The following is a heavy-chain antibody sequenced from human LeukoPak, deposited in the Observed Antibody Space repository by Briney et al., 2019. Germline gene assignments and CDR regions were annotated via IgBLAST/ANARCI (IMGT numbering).Heavy chain of an antibody. CDR1: GASISSSAYY. D-gene: IGHD2-21*02. CDR2: IYYSGST. CDR3: ATTNCGGDCYPAW. J-gene: IGHJ4*02. V-gene: IGHV4-39*01. Sequence: KPSGTLSLTCTVSGASISSSAYYWGWIRQPPGKGLEWIGSIYYSGSTYYSPSLKSRVTISVDTSKNQFSLKLSSVTAADTAVYYCATTNCGGDCYPAWWGQGTLVTVSS.